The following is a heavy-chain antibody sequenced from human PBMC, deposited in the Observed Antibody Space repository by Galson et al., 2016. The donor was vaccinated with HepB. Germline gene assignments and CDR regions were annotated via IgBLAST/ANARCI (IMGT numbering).Heavy chain of an antibody. CDR1: GFTFYNYA. D-gene: IGHD2-21*02. V-gene: IGHV3-23*01. J-gene: IGHJ4*02. CDR2: IGGNGSPT. CDR3: AKVDGGGDCKRFDY. Sequence: SLRLSCAASGFTFYNYAMDWVRQAPGGGLEWVAAIGGNGSPTYYADSVKGQFTISRDNSKNTLYLQMSSLRAEDTALYYCAKVDGGGDCKRFDYWGQGTLVTVAS.